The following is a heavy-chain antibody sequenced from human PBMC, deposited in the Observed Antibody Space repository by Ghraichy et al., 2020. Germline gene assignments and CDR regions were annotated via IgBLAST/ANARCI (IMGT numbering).Heavy chain of an antibody. CDR1: GFTVSSNY. CDR3: ARGNSQYSGSYFGDTYYYYYYGMDV. Sequence: GGSLRLSCAASGFTVSSNYMSWVRQAPGKGLEWVSVIYSGGSTYYADSVKGRFTISRDNSKNTLYLQMNSLRAEDTAVYYCARGNSQYSGSYFGDTYYYYYYGMDVWGQGTTVTVSS. V-gene: IGHV3-53*01. CDR2: IYSGGST. D-gene: IGHD1-26*01. J-gene: IGHJ6*02.